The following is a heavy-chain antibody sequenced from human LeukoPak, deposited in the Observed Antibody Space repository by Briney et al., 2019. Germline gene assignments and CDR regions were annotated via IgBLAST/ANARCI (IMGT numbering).Heavy chain of an antibody. J-gene: IGHJ4*02. Sequence: PSETLSLTSIGYASSITSNIYYWVWVRHPPGKGLEWIGAIYYGGKTYYNPSLKSRVSISRDTSKNQFSLKLTSVTAPDTASYFCAARRTTAEIDYWGQGTLVAVSS. D-gene: IGHD4-11*01. CDR2: IYYGGKT. V-gene: IGHV4-39*01. CDR1: ASSITSNIYY. CDR3: AARRTTAEIDY.